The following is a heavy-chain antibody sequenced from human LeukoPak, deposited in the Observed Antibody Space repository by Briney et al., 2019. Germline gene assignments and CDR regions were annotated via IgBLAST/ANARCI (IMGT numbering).Heavy chain of an antibody. Sequence: SETLSLTCTVSGGSISSYYWSWIRQPPGNGLEWIGYIYYSGSTNYNPSLKSRVTISVDTSKNQFSLKLSSVTAADTAVYYCARLGRDYVWGSFNWFDPWGQGTLVTVSS. J-gene: IGHJ5*02. CDR3: ARLGRDYVWGSFNWFDP. V-gene: IGHV4-59*01. CDR2: IYYSGST. CDR1: GGSISSYY. D-gene: IGHD3-16*01.